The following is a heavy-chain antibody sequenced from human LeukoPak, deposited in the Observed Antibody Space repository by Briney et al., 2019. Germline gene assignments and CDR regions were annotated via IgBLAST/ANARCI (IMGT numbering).Heavy chain of an antibody. V-gene: IGHV4-59*01. Sequence: SETLSLTCTVSGDSINNYYWNWIRQSSGKGLEWIGYISYSGSTKYNPSLKSRVTISGDTPNNQFSLRLNFVTVADTAMYYCARLPSYSSSQNWIDPWGQGTLVTVSS. CDR2: ISYSGST. J-gene: IGHJ5*02. D-gene: IGHD2-2*01. CDR1: GDSINNYY. CDR3: ARLPSYSSSQNWIDP.